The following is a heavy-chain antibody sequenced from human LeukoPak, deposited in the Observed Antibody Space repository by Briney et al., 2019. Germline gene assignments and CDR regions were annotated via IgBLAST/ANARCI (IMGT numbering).Heavy chain of an antibody. CDR2: ISAYNGNT. CDR1: GYTFTSYG. V-gene: IGHV1-18*01. J-gene: IGHJ4*02. D-gene: IGHD3-9*01. CDR3: ARGGNYDILTSRGLDY. Sequence: ASVKVSCKASGYTFTSYGINWVRQAPGQGLEWMGWISAYNGNTNYAQKLQGRVTMTTDTSTSTAYMELRSLRSDDTAVYYCARGGNYDILTSRGLDYWGQGTLVTVSS.